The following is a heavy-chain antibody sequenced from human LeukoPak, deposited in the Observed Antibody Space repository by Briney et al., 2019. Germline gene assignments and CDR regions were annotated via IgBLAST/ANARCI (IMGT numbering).Heavy chain of an antibody. CDR1: GGSISSGDYY. Sequence: SETLSLTCTVSGGSISSGDYYWSWIRQPPGKGLEWIGYIYYSGSTHYNPSLKSRVTISVDTSKNQFSLKLSSVTAADTAVYYCARHLGPGWHAMDVWGQGTTVTVSS. CDR2: IYYSGST. D-gene: IGHD2-15*01. CDR3: ARHLGPGWHAMDV. J-gene: IGHJ6*02. V-gene: IGHV4-30-4*01.